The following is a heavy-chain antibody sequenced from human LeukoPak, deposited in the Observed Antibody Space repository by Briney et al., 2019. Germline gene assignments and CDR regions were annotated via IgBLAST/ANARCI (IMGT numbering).Heavy chain of an antibody. CDR1: GYSISSDYY. CDR3: ARVYCSSTGCFAAY. CDR2: IYHSGSS. Sequence: SETLSLTCAVSGYSISSDYYWGWIRPPPGKGLEWIGSIYHSGSSYYNPSLKSRVTISIDTSKNQFSLKLSSVTAADTAVYYCARVYCSSTGCFAAYWGQGTLVTVSS. V-gene: IGHV4-38-2*01. J-gene: IGHJ4*02. D-gene: IGHD2-2*01.